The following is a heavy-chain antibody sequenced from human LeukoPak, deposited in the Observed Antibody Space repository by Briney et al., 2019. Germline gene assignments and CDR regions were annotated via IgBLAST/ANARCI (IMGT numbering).Heavy chain of an antibody. CDR3: ARDELVGGSYSEDAFDI. V-gene: IGHV1-18*01. D-gene: IGHD1-26*01. CDR2: ISAYNGNT. J-gene: IGHJ3*02. CDR1: GYTFTSYG. Sequence: GASVKVSCKASGYTFTSYGISWVRQAPGQGLEWMGWISAYNGNTNYAQKLQGRVTMTTDTSTSTAYMELRSLRSDDTAVYYCARDELVGGSYSEDAFDIWGQGTMVTVSS.